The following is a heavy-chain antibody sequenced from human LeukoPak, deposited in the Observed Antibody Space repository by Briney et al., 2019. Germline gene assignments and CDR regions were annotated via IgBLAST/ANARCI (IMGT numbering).Heavy chain of an antibody. CDR2: IIPIFGTA. Sequence: SVKVSCKASGGTFSSYAISWVRQAPGQGLEWMGGIIPIFGTANYAQKFQGRVTITTDESTSTAYMELSSLRSEDTAVYYCARDRGERPYSPMDVWGKGTTVTVSS. V-gene: IGHV1-69*05. CDR1: GGTFSSYA. CDR3: ARDRGERPYSPMDV. J-gene: IGHJ6*04. D-gene: IGHD2-21*01.